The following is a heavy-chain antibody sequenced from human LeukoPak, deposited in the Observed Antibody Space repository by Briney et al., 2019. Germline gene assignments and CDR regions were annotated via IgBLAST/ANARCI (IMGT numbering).Heavy chain of an antibody. CDR3: ARESWATDY. CDR1: GFTFSSHE. D-gene: IGHD3-10*01. CDR2: ISSSGSTI. V-gene: IGHV3-48*03. Sequence: GGSLRLSCAASGFTFSSHEMNWVRQAPGKGLEWVSYISSSGSTIYYADSVKGRFTISRDNAENSLYLQMSSLRAEDTAVYYCARESWATDYWGQGTLVTVSS. J-gene: IGHJ4*02.